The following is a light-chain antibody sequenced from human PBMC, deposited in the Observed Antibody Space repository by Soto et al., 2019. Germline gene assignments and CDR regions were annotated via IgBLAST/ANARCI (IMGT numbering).Light chain of an antibody. CDR2: AAS. J-gene: IGKJ3*01. CDR3: QQSYSAPRA. V-gene: IGKV1-39*01. CDR1: RKSIY. Sequence: RKSIYLNWFQQKPGEAPKLLISAASSLHRGVPSRFSGSGSGTEFTLTISNLQPEDFATYYCQQSYSAPRAFGPGTKVDIK.